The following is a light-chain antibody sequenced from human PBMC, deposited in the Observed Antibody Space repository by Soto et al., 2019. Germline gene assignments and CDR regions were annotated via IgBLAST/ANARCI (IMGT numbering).Light chain of an antibody. CDR1: QGISNY. CDR3: QKYNSAPFT. V-gene: IGKV1-27*01. Sequence: DIQMTQSPSSLSAFVGDRVTITFRASQGISNYLAWYQQKPVKVPKLLIYAASTLQPGAPSRFSGSGSGTDFTLTISSLQPEDVATYYCQKYNSAPFTFGPGTTVDIK. CDR2: AAS. J-gene: IGKJ3*01.